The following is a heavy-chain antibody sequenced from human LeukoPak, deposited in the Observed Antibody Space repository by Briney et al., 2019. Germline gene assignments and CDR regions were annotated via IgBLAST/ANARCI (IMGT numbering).Heavy chain of an antibody. CDR2: IYYSGST. CDR1: GGSINSSSYY. CDR3: ARHDNRAVAGKFDY. J-gene: IGHJ4*02. D-gene: IGHD6-19*01. V-gene: IGHV4-39*01. Sequence: SETLSLTCTVSGGSINSSSYYWGWIRQPPGKGLEWIGSIYYSGSTYYNPSLKSRVTISVDTSKNQFSLKLSSVTAADTAVYYCARHDNRAVAGKFDYWGQGTLVTVSS.